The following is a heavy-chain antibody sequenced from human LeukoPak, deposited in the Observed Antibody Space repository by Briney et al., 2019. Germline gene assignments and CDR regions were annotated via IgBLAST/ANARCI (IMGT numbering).Heavy chain of an antibody. J-gene: IGHJ4*02. CDR2: ITQDGSDK. Sequence: ETGGSLRLSCAASGFTFSSYWMSWVRQAPGKGLEWVAKITQDGSDKYYVGSVKGRFTVSRDNAQNSLYLQMNSLRAEDTAVYYCARERGAAAGDWGQGTLVIVSS. CDR1: GFTFSSYW. D-gene: IGHD6-13*01. CDR3: ARERGAAAGD. V-gene: IGHV3-7*04.